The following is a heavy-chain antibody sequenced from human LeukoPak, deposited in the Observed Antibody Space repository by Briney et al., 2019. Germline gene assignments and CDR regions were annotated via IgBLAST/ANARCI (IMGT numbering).Heavy chain of an antibody. Sequence: GGSLRLSCAASGFTFSSYSMNWVRQAPGKGLEWVSSISSSSSYIYYADSVKGRFTISRDNAKNSLYLQMNSLRAEDTAVYYCARGWLDTAMVWYFDYWGQGTLVTVSS. D-gene: IGHD5-18*01. CDR2: ISSSSSYI. CDR1: GFTFSSYS. V-gene: IGHV3-21*01. CDR3: ARGWLDTAMVWYFDY. J-gene: IGHJ4*02.